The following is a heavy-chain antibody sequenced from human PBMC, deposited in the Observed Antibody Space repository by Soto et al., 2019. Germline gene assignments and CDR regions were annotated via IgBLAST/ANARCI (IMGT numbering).Heavy chain of an antibody. CDR2: INPNSGGT. Sequence: QVQLVQSGAEVKKPGASVKVSCKASGYTFTGYYMHWVRQAPGQGLEWMGWINPNSGGTNYAQKLQGWVTMTRDTSISTAYMELSRLRSDDTAVYYCARADDYGEWFDPWGQGTLVTVSS. D-gene: IGHD4-17*01. J-gene: IGHJ5*02. CDR3: ARADDYGEWFDP. CDR1: GYTFTGYY. V-gene: IGHV1-2*04.